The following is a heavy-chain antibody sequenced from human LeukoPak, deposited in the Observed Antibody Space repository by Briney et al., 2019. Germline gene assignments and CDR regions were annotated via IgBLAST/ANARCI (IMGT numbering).Heavy chain of an antibody. Sequence: GASVKVSCKASGYTFTCYYLHWVRQAAGQGLEWMGRITPNSGVTNYAQKFQGRVTMTRDTSISTAYTELSRLRSDDTAVYYCTRGGLQGQIDYWGQGTLVTVSS. D-gene: IGHD4-11*01. CDR3: TRGGLQGQIDY. CDR1: GYTFTCYY. CDR2: ITPNSGVT. V-gene: IGHV1-2*06. J-gene: IGHJ4*02.